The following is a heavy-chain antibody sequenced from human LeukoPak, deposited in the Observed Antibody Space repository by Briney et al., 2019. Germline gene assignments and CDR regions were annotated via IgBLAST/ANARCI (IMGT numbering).Heavy chain of an antibody. V-gene: IGHV3-30*18. CDR2: ISNDGSNK. D-gene: IGHD3-10*01. Sequence: GRSLRLSCVASGFTFSSYGMHWVRQAPGKGLEWVAVISNDGSNKYYADSVKGRFTISRDNSKNTLYLQMNSLRVEDTAVYYCAKGRGAFDIWGQGTMVTVSS. CDR1: GFTFSSYG. J-gene: IGHJ3*02. CDR3: AKGRGAFDI.